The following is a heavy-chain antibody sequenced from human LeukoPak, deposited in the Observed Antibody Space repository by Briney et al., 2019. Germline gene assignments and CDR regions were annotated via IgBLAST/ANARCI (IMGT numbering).Heavy chain of an antibody. CDR3: ARVNSLRYFDWFAPPGYYGMDV. CDR1: GGSISGWY. D-gene: IGHD3-9*01. CDR2: IYGSGYT. Sequence: PSETLSLTCTVSGGSISGWYWSWIRQPPGKGLEWIGNIYGSGYTNYNPSLKSRVTISVDTSKNQFSLKLSSVTAADTAVYYCARVNSLRYFDWFAPPGYYGMDVWGQGTTVTVSS. V-gene: IGHV4-59*12. J-gene: IGHJ6*02.